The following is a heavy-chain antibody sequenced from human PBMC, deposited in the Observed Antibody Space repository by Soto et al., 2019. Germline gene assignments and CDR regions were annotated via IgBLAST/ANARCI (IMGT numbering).Heavy chain of an antibody. Sequence: QVQLVESGGGVVQPGRSLRLSCAASRFTFSSYAMHWVRQAPGKGLEWVAVISYDGSNKYYADSVKGRFTISRDNSKNTLYLQMNSLRAEDTAVYYCARKGYYYYGMDVWGQGTTVTVSS. CDR2: ISYDGSNK. CDR1: RFTFSSYA. CDR3: ARKGYYYYGMDV. J-gene: IGHJ6*02. V-gene: IGHV3-30-3*01.